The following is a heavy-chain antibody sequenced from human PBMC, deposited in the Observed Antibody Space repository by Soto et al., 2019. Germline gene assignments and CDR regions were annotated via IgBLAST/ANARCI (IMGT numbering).Heavy chain of an antibody. J-gene: IGHJ4*02. CDR3: ARDRKSITMVRGPQYYFDY. V-gene: IGHV1-69*01. CDR1: GGTFSSYA. CDR2: IIPIFGTA. Sequence: QVQLVQSGAEVKKPGSSVKVSCKASGGTFSSYAISWVRQAPGQGLEWMGGIIPIFGTANYAQKFQGRVTITAAESTRTAYMDRSSMRSEDTAVYYCARDRKSITMVRGPQYYFDYWGQGTLVTVSS. D-gene: IGHD3-10*01.